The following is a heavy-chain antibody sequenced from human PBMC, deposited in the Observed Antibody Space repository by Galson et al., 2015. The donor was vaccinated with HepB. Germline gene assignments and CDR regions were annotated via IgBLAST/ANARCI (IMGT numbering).Heavy chain of an antibody. CDR1: GFTFNDYG. CDR3: AKDFHPTTVTSPSDY. D-gene: IGHD4-17*01. CDR2: INWSGGSI. J-gene: IGHJ4*02. V-gene: IGHV3-9*01. Sequence: SLRLSCAASGFTFNDYGVHWVRQVPGKGLEWVAGINWSGGSIGYADSVKGRFTISRDNVKNSLYLQMNSVRAEDTALYYCAKDFHPTTVTSPSDYWGQGTLVTVSS.